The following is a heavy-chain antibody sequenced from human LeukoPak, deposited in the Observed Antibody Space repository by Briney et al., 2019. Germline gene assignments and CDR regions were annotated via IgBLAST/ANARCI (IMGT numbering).Heavy chain of an antibody. V-gene: IGHV7-4-1*02. CDR3: ARDLRIAVAGNWLDP. J-gene: IGHJ5*02. CDR1: GYTFTSYG. Sequence: ASVKVSCKVSGYTFTSYGISLVRQAPGQGLEWMGWINTNTGNPTYAQGFTGRFVFSLDTSVSTAYLQISSLKAEDTAVYYRARDLRIAVAGNWLDPWGQGTLVTVSS. D-gene: IGHD6-19*01. CDR2: INTNTGNP.